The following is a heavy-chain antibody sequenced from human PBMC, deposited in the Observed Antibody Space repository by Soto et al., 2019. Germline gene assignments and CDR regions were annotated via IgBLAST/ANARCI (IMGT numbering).Heavy chain of an antibody. V-gene: IGHV3-48*02. Sequence: EVQLVESGGGSVQPGGSLRLTCAASGFTFSSYSMTWVRQAPGKGLEWISFISGAGDIIFYADSLKGRFTISRDNARDSLYLQMHSLRDEDTAIYYCAREGTYGGDWFAYWGQGILVTVSS. CDR3: AREGTYGGDWFAY. D-gene: IGHD2-21*01. CDR1: GFTFSSYS. J-gene: IGHJ5*01. CDR2: ISGAGDII.